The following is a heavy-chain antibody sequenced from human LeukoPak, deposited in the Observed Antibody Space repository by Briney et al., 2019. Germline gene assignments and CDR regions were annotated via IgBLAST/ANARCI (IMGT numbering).Heavy chain of an antibody. D-gene: IGHD5-12*01. Sequence: GGSLRLSCAASGFSFRNAWMSWVRQAPGKGLEWVSVISGSGGSTYYADSVKGRFTISRDNSKNTLYLQMNSLRAEDTAVYYCALPRGSALRLWYFDYWGQGTLVTVSS. V-gene: IGHV3-23*01. CDR1: GFSFRNAW. CDR3: ALPRGSALRLWYFDY. CDR2: ISGSGGST. J-gene: IGHJ4*02.